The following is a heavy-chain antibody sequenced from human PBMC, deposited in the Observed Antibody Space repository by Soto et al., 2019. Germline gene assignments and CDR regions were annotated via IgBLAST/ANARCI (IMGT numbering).Heavy chain of an antibody. D-gene: IGHD3-9*01. CDR3: ARDVRDTGYSYWFDP. V-gene: IGHV4-31*03. Sequence: QVQLQESGPGLVKASQTLSLTCTVSGASVGSGGYYWSWIRQVPGKGLEWIGYIKYSGTTHYSPSLKSRVNISFDKYKNQVVRNLRFVTGADTAVYFCARDVRDTGYSYWFDPWCQGILVTVST. CDR1: GASVGSGGYY. J-gene: IGHJ5*02. CDR2: IKYSGTT.